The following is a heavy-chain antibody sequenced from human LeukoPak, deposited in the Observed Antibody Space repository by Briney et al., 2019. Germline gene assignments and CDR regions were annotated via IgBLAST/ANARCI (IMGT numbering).Heavy chain of an antibody. CDR2: INHSRST. CDR1: GGSFSGYY. Sequence: SETLSLTCAVYGGSFSGYYWSWIRQPPGKGLEWIGEINHSRSTNYNPSLKSRVTISVDTSKNQFSLKLSSVTAADTAVYYCARGRGKWELLGNWGQGTLVTVSS. V-gene: IGHV4-34*01. CDR3: ARGRGKWELLGN. D-gene: IGHD1-26*01. J-gene: IGHJ4*02.